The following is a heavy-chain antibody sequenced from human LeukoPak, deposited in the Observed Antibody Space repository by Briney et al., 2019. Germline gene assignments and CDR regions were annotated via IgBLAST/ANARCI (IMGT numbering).Heavy chain of an antibody. CDR3: AREAASSSWYGAEYYYYYMDV. V-gene: IGHV3-7*01. D-gene: IGHD6-13*01. Sequence: SGGSLRLSCVASGFTLSRNWMSWVRQAPGKGLEWVANIKQDGSEKYYVDSVKGRFTISRDNAKNSLYLQMNSLRAEDTAVYYCAREAASSSWYGAEYYYYYMDVWGKGTTVTISS. CDR2: IKQDGSEK. CDR1: GFTLSRNW. J-gene: IGHJ6*03.